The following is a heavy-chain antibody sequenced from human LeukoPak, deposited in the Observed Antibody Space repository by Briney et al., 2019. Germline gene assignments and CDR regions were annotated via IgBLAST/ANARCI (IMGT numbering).Heavy chain of an antibody. J-gene: IGHJ4*02. CDR3: AKDQYDYVWGSYRRFDY. Sequence: GGSLRLPCAASGFTFSSYAMSWVRQAPGKGLEWVSAISGSGGSTYYADSVKGRFTISRDNSKNTLYPQMNSLRAEDTAVYYCAKDQYDYVWGSYRRFDYWGQGTLVTVSS. D-gene: IGHD3-16*02. CDR1: GFTFSSYA. V-gene: IGHV3-23*01. CDR2: ISGSGGST.